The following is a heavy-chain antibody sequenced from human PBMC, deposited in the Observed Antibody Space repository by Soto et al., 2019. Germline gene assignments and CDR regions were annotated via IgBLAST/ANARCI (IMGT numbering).Heavy chain of an antibody. CDR3: ARGVESTGYFDY. V-gene: IGHV3-72*01. J-gene: IGHJ4*02. D-gene: IGHD4-17*01. CDR2: SRDKVHSHTT. Sequence: EVQLAESGGGLVQPGGSLRLSCAASGFTFSDHYMDWVRQAPGKGLEWVGRSRDKVHSHTTEYAASVKGRFTISRGDSENSLYLQMNSLKTEDTAVYYCARGVESTGYFDYWGQGTLVTVSS. CDR1: GFTFSDHY.